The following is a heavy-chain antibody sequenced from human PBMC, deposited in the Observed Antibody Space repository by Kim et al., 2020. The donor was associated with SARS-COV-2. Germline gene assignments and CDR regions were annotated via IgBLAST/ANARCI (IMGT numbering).Heavy chain of an antibody. Sequence: SETLSLTCTVSGGSISSGSYYWIWIRQPAGKGLECIGRIYTSGSTNYNPSLKSRVTISVDTSKNQFSLKLSSVTAADTAVYYCTRDRDGYYGMDVWGQGTTVTVSS. J-gene: IGHJ6*02. CDR3: TRDRDGYYGMDV. CDR1: GGSISSGSYY. V-gene: IGHV4-61*02. CDR2: IYTSGST.